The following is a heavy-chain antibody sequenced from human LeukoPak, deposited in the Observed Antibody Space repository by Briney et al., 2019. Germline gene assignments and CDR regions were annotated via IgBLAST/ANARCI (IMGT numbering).Heavy chain of an antibody. CDR1: GNSVINDNSI. CDR3: TKGADDYKTGY. J-gene: IGHJ1*01. V-gene: IGHV4-31*02. CDR2: FHPGGTT. D-gene: IGHD5-24*01. Sequence: SETLSLICSVSGNSVINDNSIWSWIRQHPEKGLEWIGHFHPGGTTYYNPSLKSRLTISIDTSNNHFSLEMTSMTAADTAVYYCTKGADDYKTGYWGQGTLVTVSS.